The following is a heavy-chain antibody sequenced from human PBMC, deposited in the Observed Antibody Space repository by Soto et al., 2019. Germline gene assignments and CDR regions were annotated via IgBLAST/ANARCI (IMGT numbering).Heavy chain of an antibody. CDR2: ISAYNGNT. V-gene: IGHV1-18*01. CDR1: GYTFTSYG. J-gene: IGHJ3*02. CDR3: ARDRNYDLWSGYLGPHDAFDI. D-gene: IGHD3-3*01. Sequence: ASVKVSCKASGYTFTSYGISWVRQAPGQGLEWMGWISAYNGNTNYAQKLQGRVTMTTDTSTSTAYMELRSLRSDDTAVYYCARDRNYDLWSGYLGPHDAFDIWGQGTMVTVSS.